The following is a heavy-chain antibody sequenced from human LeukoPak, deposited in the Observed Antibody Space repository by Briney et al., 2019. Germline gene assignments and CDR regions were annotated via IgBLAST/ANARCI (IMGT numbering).Heavy chain of an antibody. CDR3: ARANYYDSTGCYHDY. V-gene: IGHV4-61*09. J-gene: IGHJ4*02. Sequence: SETLSLTCTVSGGSITGDPHYWTWIPQSAGEGLEWLGHVSASGRTTYNPSLQSRLSISVDTSKKKFFLRLDSVTAADTAVYYCARANYYDSTGCYHDYWGQGTLVTVSS. D-gene: IGHD3-22*01. CDR1: GGSITGDPHY. CDR2: VSASGRT.